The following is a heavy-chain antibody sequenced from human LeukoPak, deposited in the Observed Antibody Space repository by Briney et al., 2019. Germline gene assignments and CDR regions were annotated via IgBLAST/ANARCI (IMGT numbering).Heavy chain of an antibody. CDR3: LRSNWDSLSYYYKHV. CDR2: GYYSHPP. J-gene: IGHJ6*03. Sequence: SEPLSLTCTGSGYSIALQYWSWIQQPPAKGLLAVGCGYYSHPPNYSPSLTSRGTMSVDPFKNQFSFELSSLTPADTCIYYCLRSNWDSLSYYYKHVWCNGTTVTV. V-gene: IGHV4-59*11. D-gene: IGHD1-7*01. CDR1: GYSIALQY.